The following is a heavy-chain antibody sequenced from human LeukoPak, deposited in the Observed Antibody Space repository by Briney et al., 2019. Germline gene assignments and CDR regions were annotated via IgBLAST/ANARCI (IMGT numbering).Heavy chain of an antibody. J-gene: IGHJ3*02. D-gene: IGHD3-22*01. Sequence: HPGGSLRLSCSASGFTFSSYVMYWVRQAPGKGLEYVSTISSNGGSTYYADSVKGRFTISRDNSKNTLYLQMCSLRAEDTAVYYCVKDYYDSSGYYGDAFDIWGQGTMVTVSS. CDR2: ISSNGGST. CDR1: GFTFSSYV. V-gene: IGHV3-64D*09. CDR3: VKDYYDSSGYYGDAFDI.